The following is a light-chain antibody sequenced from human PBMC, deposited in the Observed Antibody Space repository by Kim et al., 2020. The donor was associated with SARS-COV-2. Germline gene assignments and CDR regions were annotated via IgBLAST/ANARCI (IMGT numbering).Light chain of an antibody. CDR1: QDTNSR. V-gene: IGKV1D-12*01. J-gene: IGKJ4*01. CDR2: AAS. CDR3: QQANSFPLT. Sequence: DIQMTQSPSSVSASVGDRVTITCRASQDTNSRLAWYQQKPGKPPKLLIYAASSLQSGVPSRFSGSGSGTDFTLTINSLQPEDFATYYCQQANSFPLTFGGGTKLEIK.